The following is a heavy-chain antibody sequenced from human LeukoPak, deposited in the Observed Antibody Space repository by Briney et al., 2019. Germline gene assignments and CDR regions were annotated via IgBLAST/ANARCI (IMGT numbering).Heavy chain of an antibody. CDR2: ISAYNGNT. J-gene: IGHJ6*03. Sequence: ASVKVSCKASGYTFTSYGISWVRQAPGQGLEWMGWISAYNGNTNYAQKLQGRVTMTTDTSTSTAYMELRSLRSDDTAVYYCARAPPAEQLAKYYYYYMDVWGKGTTVTVSS. V-gene: IGHV1-18*01. CDR3: ARAPPAEQLAKYYYYYMDV. D-gene: IGHD6-6*01. CDR1: GYTFTSYG.